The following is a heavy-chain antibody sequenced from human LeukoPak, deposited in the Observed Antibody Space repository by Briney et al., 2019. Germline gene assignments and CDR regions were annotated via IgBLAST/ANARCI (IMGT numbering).Heavy chain of an antibody. CDR3: ARVAKGSSWYYFDY. V-gene: IGHV4-39*01. J-gene: IGHJ4*02. CDR2: IYYSGST. CDR1: GGSISSSSYY. Sequence: SETLSLTCTVSGGSISSSSYYWGWIRQPPGKGLEWIGSIYYSGSTYYNPSLKSRVTISVDTSKNQFSLKLSSVTAADTAVYYCARVAKGSSWYYFDYWGQGTLVTVSS. D-gene: IGHD6-13*01.